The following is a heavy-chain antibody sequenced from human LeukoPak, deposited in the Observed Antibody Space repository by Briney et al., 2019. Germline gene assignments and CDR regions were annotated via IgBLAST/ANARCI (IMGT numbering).Heavy chain of an antibody. J-gene: IGHJ4*02. Sequence: PGGSLRLSCAASGFTFSSYSMNWVRQAPGKGLEWVSSISSSSSCIYYADSVKGRFTISRDNAKNSLYLQMNSLRAEDTAVYYCARGKEDYDGSDFPLLGYWGQGTLVTVSS. CDR1: GFTFSSYS. CDR3: ARGKEDYDGSDFPLLGY. D-gene: IGHD3-22*01. V-gene: IGHV3-21*01. CDR2: ISSSSSCI.